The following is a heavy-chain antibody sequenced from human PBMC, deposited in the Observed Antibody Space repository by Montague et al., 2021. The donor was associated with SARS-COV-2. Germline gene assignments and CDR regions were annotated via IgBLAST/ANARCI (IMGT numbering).Heavy chain of an antibody. V-gene: IGHV3-23*01. Sequence: SLRLSCAASRFTFSSYAMSWVRQAPGKGLGWVSAISGSGGSRYSAGSLRGRFTISRDNSKNTLYLQLNSLRAEDTAVYYCAKDLTGGGELQGLFDYWGQGTLVTVSS. CDR3: AKDLTGGGELQGLFDY. CDR1: RFTFSSYA. CDR2: ISGSGGSR. J-gene: IGHJ4*02. D-gene: IGHD1-14*01.